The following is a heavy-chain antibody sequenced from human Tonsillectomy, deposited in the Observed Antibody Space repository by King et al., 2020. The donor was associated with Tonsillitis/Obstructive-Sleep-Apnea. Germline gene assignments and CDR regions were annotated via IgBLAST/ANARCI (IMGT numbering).Heavy chain of an antibody. D-gene: IGHD3-3*01. CDR2: IWYDGSNK. V-gene: IGHV3-33*01. CDR1: GFTFSSYG. CDR3: ARYAFPFLEWSYHWFDP. J-gene: IGHJ5*02. Sequence: VQLVESGGGVVQPGRSLRLSCAASGFTFSSYGMHWVRQAPGKGLEWVAVIWYDGSNKYYADSVKGRFTISRDNSKNKLYLQMNSLRAEDTAVYYCARYAFPFLEWSYHWFDPWGQGTLVTVSS.